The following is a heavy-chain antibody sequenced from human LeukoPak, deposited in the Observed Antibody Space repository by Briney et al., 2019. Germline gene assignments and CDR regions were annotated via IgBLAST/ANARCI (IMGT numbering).Heavy chain of an antibody. D-gene: IGHD6-19*01. CDR3: ARWVWLARDY. CDR2: VSHSGNT. CDR1: GGSISTYY. Sequence: KPSETLSLTCTISGGSISTYYWSWIRQSPGKGLEWIGDVSHSGNTNYNPSLNYNPSLKSRVSISTDTSKNQFFLKLSSVTAADTAVYFCARWVWLARDYWGQGTLVTVSS. J-gene: IGHJ4*02. V-gene: IGHV4-59*01.